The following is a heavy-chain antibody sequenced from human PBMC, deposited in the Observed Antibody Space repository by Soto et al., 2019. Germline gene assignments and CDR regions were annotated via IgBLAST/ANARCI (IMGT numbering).Heavy chain of an antibody. CDR3: ARWGTYYYDSSDAFDI. Sequence: SVKVSCKASGYTFTNSGISWVRQAPGQGLEWMGGIIPIFGTANYAQRFQGRVTITADESTSTAYMELSSLRSEDTAVYYCARWGTYYYDSSDAFDIWGQGTMVTVSS. V-gene: IGHV1-69*13. CDR2: IIPIFGTA. CDR1: GYTFTNSG. D-gene: IGHD3-22*01. J-gene: IGHJ3*02.